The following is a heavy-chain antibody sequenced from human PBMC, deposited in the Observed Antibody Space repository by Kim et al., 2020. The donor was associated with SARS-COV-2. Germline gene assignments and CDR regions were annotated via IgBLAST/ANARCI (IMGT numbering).Heavy chain of an antibody. V-gene: IGHV4-30-2*01. CDR1: GGSISSGGYS. Sequence: SETLSLTCAVSGGSISSGGYSWSWIRQPPGKVLEWIGYIYHSGSTYYNPSLKSRVTISVDRSKNQFSLKLSSVTAADTAVYYCASSITMVRGVQVGGAFDIWGQGTMVTVSS. D-gene: IGHD3-10*01. CDR3: ASSITMVRGVQVGGAFDI. CDR2: IYHSGST. J-gene: IGHJ3*02.